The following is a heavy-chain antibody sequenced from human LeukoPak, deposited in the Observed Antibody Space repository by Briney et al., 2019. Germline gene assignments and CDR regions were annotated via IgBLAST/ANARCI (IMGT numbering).Heavy chain of an antibody. V-gene: IGHV3-23*01. CDR3: AKSFGPGSFFDC. CDR1: GFSFSSYA. CDR2: IGGSGGDT. D-gene: IGHD3-10*01. J-gene: IGHJ4*02. Sequence: PGGSLRLSRAASGFSFSSYAMSWVRQAPGKGLEWVSAIGGSGGDTYYADSVKGRFTISRDNSKNTLFLRMSTLRAEDTAVYYCAKSFGPGSFFDCWGQGTLVTVSS.